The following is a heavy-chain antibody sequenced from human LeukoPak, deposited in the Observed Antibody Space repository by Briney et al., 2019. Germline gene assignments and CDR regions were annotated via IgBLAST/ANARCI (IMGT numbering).Heavy chain of an antibody. CDR1: GFSFSTYE. CDR2: ISASGQTI. CDR3: ARDRDVDYGNDGFDI. D-gene: IGHD4/OR15-4a*01. Sequence: GGSLRLSCAASGFSFSTYEFHWVRHAPGKGLEWVSYISASGQTIYYADSVRGRFTIPRDNAKNSLYLQMNSLGAEDTAVYHCARDRDVDYGNDGFDIWGQGTTVTVSS. V-gene: IGHV3-48*03. J-gene: IGHJ3*02.